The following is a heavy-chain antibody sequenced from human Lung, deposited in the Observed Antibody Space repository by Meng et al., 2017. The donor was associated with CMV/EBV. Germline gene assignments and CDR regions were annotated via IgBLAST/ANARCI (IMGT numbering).Heavy chain of an antibody. CDR1: GGSISTRSKW. V-gene: IGHV4-4*02. J-gene: IGHJ4*02. CDR2: VNDSGTT. Sequence: VSGGSISTRSKWCTWVRQPPRSGLEWIGEVNDSGTTNYNPSLKSRVIMSVDTSNNQFFLELASVTAADTAIYYCARFDSSGYSFDRWGQGTLVTVSS. D-gene: IGHD3-22*01. CDR3: ARFDSSGYSFDR.